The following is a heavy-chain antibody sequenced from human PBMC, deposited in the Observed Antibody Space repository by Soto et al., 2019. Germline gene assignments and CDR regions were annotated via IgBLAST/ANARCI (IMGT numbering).Heavy chain of an antibody. CDR2: IIPIFATA. D-gene: IGHD2-2*01. CDR1: GGTFSSYA. Sequence: ASVKVSCKASGGTFSSYAISWVRQAPGQGLEWMGGIIPIFATANYAQKFQGRVTITADESTSTAYMELSSLRSEDTAVYYCARDTTNGMDVWGQGTTVTVSS. V-gene: IGHV1-69*13. J-gene: IGHJ6*02. CDR3: ARDTTNGMDV.